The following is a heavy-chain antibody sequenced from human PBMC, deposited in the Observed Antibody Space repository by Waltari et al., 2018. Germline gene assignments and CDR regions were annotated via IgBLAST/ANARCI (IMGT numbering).Heavy chain of an antibody. Sequence: QLQLQESGPGLVKPSETLSLTCTVSGGSISGSGYYWGWIRQPPGKELEWIGSIHYSGTTYYNSSLKSRVTISVDMSKNQFSLNLNSVTAADTAVYYCAREVGPKGDWFDPWGQGTLVTVSS. J-gene: IGHJ5*02. D-gene: IGHD1-26*01. CDR3: AREVGPKGDWFDP. CDR1: GGSISGSGYY. CDR2: IHYSGTT. V-gene: IGHV4-39*07.